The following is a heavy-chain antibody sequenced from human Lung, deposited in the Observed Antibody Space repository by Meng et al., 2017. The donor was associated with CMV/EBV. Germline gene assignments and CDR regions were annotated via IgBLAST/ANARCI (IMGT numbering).Heavy chain of an antibody. D-gene: IGHD2-21*02. CDR3: VRDVPDGDISLFDS. Sequence: QLKLVQSGLELKKPGASVKVSCKASGYSLRSYAVNWLRQAPGRGLEWMGWINPSTAHPTYAQDFTGRFVFSLDISVNTAYPQINSLKAEDTAIYYCVRDVPDGDISLFDSWGQGTLVTVSS. J-gene: IGHJ4*02. V-gene: IGHV7-4-1*02. CDR2: INPSTAHP. CDR1: GYSLRSYA.